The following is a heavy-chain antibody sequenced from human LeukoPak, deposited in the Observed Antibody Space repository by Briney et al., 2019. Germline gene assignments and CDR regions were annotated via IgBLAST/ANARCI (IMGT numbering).Heavy chain of an antibody. J-gene: IGHJ6*02. D-gene: IGHD3-10*01. Sequence: GSSVEVSCKASGGTFSTYYAISWVRQAPGQGLEWMGRIIPIVGTANYAQKFQGRVTITADKSTATVYMGLSSLRSGDTAVYYCARGITVVRGVIKGGMDVWGQGTTVTVSS. V-gene: IGHV1-69*04. CDR3: ARGITVVRGVIKGGMDV. CDR1: GGTFSTYYA. CDR2: IIPIVGTA.